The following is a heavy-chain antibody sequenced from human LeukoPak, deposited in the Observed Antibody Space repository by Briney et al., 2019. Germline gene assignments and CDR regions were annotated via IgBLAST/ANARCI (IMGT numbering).Heavy chain of an antibody. V-gene: IGHV3-74*01. CDR1: GVTVSRNY. J-gene: IGHJ4*02. CDR2: IKGDGIST. D-gene: IGHD3-3*01. CDR3: AKDHYWSIDY. Sequence: GGSLRLSCAASGVTVSRNYMSWVRHAPGQGLVWVSRIKGDGISTNYADSVKGRFTISRDIAKNTLYLQMNSLRAEDTGVYYCAKDHYWSIDYWGRGTLVTVSS.